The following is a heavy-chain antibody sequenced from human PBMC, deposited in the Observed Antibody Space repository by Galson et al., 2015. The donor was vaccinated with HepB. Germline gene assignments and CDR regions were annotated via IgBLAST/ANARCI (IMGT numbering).Heavy chain of an antibody. D-gene: IGHD3-10*01. CDR3: ARDRNELLLYFGERQGATMYNWFDP. J-gene: IGHJ5*02. CDR1: GGSINSGNYH. CDR2: IYTSGST. V-gene: IGHV4-61*02. Sequence: TLSLTCSVSGGSINSGNYHWNWIRQPAGKGLEWIGRIYTSGSTNYNPSLKSRVTMSLDTSKNQFSLKLNSVTAADTAVYYCARDRNELLLYFGERQGATMYNWFDPWGQGTLVTVSS.